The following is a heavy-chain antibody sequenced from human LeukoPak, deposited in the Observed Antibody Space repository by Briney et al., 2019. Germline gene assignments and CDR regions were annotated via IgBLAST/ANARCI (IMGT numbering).Heavy chain of an antibody. D-gene: IGHD2-2*01. CDR1: GFTFSSYA. CDR2: ISGSGGST. J-gene: IGHJ6*02. CDR3: AKGGLYCSSTSCFRIDYYYYGMDV. V-gene: IGHV3-23*01. Sequence: QPGGSLRLSCAASGFTFSSYAMSWVRQAPGKGLEWVSAISGSGGSTYYADSVKGRFTISRDNSKNTLYLRMNSLRAEDAAVYYCAKGGLYCSSTSCFRIDYYYYGMDVWGQGTTVTVSS.